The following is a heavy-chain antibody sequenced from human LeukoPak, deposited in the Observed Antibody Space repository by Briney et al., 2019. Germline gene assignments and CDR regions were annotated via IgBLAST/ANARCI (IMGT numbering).Heavy chain of an antibody. J-gene: IGHJ2*01. Sequence: GRSLRLSCAASGFTFPIYTMNWVRQSPGKGLEWVSSMSNSRGNIYYADSVKGRFTISRDNDKNSLFLQMNSLRAEDTAVYYCVRDRDYFDSSGYYYNWFFDLWGRGTLVTVSS. D-gene: IGHD3-22*01. V-gene: IGHV3-21*01. CDR1: GFTFPIYT. CDR3: VRDRDYFDSSGYYYNWFFDL. CDR2: MSNSRGNI.